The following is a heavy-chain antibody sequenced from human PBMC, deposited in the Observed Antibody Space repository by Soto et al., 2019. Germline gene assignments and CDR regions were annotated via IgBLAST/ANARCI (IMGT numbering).Heavy chain of an antibody. J-gene: IGHJ6*02. CDR2: SYYSGST. CDR1: GGSISSYY. Sequence: SETLSLTCTVSGGSISSYYWSWIRQPPGKGLGWIGYSYYSGSTNYNPPLKRRVTISPDTSKNQFSLKLSSVTATDTAAYYCARVYRRYYYGMDVWGQGTTVTV. D-gene: IGHD4-4*01. CDR3: ARVYRRYYYGMDV. V-gene: IGHV4-59*01.